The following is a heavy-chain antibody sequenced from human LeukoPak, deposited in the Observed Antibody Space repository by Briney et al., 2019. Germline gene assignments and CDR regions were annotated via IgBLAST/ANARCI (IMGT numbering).Heavy chain of an antibody. CDR1: GGSFSGYY. CDR3: AQGSYYFDY. J-gene: IGHJ4*02. V-gene: IGHV4-34*01. Sequence: SETLSLTCAVYGGSFSGYYWSWIRQPPGKGLEWIGEINHSGSTNYNPSLKSRVTISGDTSKNQFSLKLSSVTAADTAVYYCAQGSYYFDYWGQGTLVTVSS. CDR2: INHSGST. D-gene: IGHD3-16*02.